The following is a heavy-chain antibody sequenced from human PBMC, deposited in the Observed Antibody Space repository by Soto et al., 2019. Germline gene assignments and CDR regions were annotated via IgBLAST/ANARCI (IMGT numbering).Heavy chain of an antibody. Sequence: QVQLQQWGARLLKPSETLSLTCAVYGGSFSGYYWSWISQPPGKGLEWIGEINDSGSTNYNPSLKSRVTISIDTSMNLCSLKLSSVTAAETAVYYCARAHPPAPFLSGGDWFYPWGQGTMVTVSS. J-gene: IGHJ5*02. CDR3: ARAHPPAPFLSGGDWFYP. CDR1: GGSFSGYY. CDR2: INDSGST. D-gene: IGHD2-21*01. V-gene: IGHV4-34*01.